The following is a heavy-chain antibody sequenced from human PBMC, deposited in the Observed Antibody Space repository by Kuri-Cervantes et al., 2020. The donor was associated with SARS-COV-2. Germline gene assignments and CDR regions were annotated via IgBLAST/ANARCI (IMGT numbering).Heavy chain of an antibody. CDR2: IRSKAYGGTT. V-gene: IGHV3-49*04. CDR1: GFTFNTYN. D-gene: IGHD3-3*01. J-gene: IGHJ4*02. CDR3: SVLDFWSGYYNDY. Sequence: GESLKISCTASGFTFNTYNMKWVRQAPGKGLEWVGFIRSKAYGGTTEYAASVKGRFTIPRDDSKSIAYLQMNSLKTEDTAVYYCSVLDFWSGYYNDYWGQGTLVTVSS.